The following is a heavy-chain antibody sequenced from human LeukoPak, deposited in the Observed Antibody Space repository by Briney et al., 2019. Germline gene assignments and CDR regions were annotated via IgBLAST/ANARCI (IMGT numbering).Heavy chain of an antibody. Sequence: ASVTVSCTPSGYTFTIYHINWVRQAHGQGLERMGWMNPYSGDRGYAQKFQGRVSITTDTTISTAYMEMSSLRSDGTGVYFCARTTSLTASGYDYWGQGTLVTVSS. CDR2: MNPYSGDR. J-gene: IGHJ4*02. CDR1: GYTFTIYH. V-gene: IGHV1-8*03. CDR3: ARTTSLTASGYDY. D-gene: IGHD4-17*01.